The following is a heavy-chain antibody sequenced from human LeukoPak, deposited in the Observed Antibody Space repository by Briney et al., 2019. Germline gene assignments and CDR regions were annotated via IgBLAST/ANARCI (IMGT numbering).Heavy chain of an antibody. Sequence: GESLKFSCKGSGYSFTSYWIGWVRQIPGKGLEWMGIIYPGDSDTRYSPSFQGQVTISADKSISTAYLQWSSLKASDTAMYYCARQAVVAARYYYYMDVWGKGTTVTVSS. J-gene: IGHJ6*03. CDR2: IYPGDSDT. V-gene: IGHV5-51*01. D-gene: IGHD2-15*01. CDR3: ARQAVVAARYYYYMDV. CDR1: GYSFTSYW.